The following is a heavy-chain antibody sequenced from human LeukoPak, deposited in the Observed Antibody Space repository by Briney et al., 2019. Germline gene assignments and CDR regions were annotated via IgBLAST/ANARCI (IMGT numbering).Heavy chain of an antibody. CDR2: ISAYNGNT. Sequence: ASVKVSCKASGYTFTSYGISWVRQAPGQGLEWMGWISAYNGNTNYAQKLQGRVTMTTDTSTSTAYMELRSLRSDDTAVYYCARDPGEGYCSGGSCYSVIWGQGTLVTVSS. D-gene: IGHD2-15*01. V-gene: IGHV1-18*01. CDR3: ARDPGEGYCSGGSCYSVI. CDR1: GYTFTSYG. J-gene: IGHJ4*02.